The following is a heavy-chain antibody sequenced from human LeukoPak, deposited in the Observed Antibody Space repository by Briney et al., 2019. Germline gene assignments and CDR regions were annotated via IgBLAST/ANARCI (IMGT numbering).Heavy chain of an antibody. Sequence: SETLSLTCAVYGGSFSGYYWGWIRQPPGKGLEWIGEINHSGSTNYNPSLKSRVTISVDTSKNQFSLKLSSVTAADTAVYYCARKLRDAPFDYWGQGTLVTVSS. CDR3: ARKLRDAPFDY. CDR1: GGSFSGYY. J-gene: IGHJ4*02. CDR2: INHSGST. V-gene: IGHV4-34*01. D-gene: IGHD4-17*01.